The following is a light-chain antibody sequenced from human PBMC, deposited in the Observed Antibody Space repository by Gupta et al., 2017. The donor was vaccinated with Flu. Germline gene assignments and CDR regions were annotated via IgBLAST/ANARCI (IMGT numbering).Light chain of an antibody. CDR2: ENN. CDR3: LSWDSSLSAEV. CDR1: SYNIGSNF. V-gene: IGLV1-51*02. J-gene: IGLJ3*02. Sequence: QSVLTRPPSVSAAPGQKVTISCSGRSYNIGSNFVSWYQQLPRTAPKLLIYENNKRPSGIPDRFSGSKSGASATLGITGLQTGDEADYYCLSWDSSLSAEVFGGGTKLTVL.